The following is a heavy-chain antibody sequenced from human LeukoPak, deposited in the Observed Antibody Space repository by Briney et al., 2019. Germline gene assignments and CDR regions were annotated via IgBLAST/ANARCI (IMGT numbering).Heavy chain of an antibody. Sequence: PGGSLRLSCAASGFTFSSYGMHWVRQAPGKGLEWVAFIRYDGSNKYYADSVKGRFTISRDNSKNTLYLQMNSLRAEDTAVYYCAEEGYYDSSGYYGMGYWGQGTLVTVSS. CDR3: AEEGYYDSSGYYGMGY. V-gene: IGHV3-30*02. D-gene: IGHD3-22*01. J-gene: IGHJ4*02. CDR2: IRYDGSNK. CDR1: GFTFSSYG.